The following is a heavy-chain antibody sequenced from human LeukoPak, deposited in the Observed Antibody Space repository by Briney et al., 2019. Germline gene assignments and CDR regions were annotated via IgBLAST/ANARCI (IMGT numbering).Heavy chain of an antibody. V-gene: IGHV3-21*01. CDR3: VRVVPGTGSLDF. Sequence: GGSLRLSCAASGFTFSTYSMNWVRQAPGKGLEWVSSISSSSSYMFYADSAKGRFTISRDNAKNSLYLQVNSLRAEDTAVYYCVRVVPGTGSLDFWGQGALVAVSS. D-gene: IGHD1-1*01. CDR2: ISSSSSYM. CDR1: GFTFSTYS. J-gene: IGHJ4*02.